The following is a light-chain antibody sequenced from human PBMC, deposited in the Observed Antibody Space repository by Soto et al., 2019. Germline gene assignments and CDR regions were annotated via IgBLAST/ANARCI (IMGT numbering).Light chain of an antibody. J-gene: IGKJ5*01. CDR3: QQSYSTPQT. Sequence: DIQLTQSPSFLSASVGDRVTITCRASQGISSYLAWYQQKPGKAPKLLIYKASSLESGVPSRFSGSGSGTDFTLTISSLQPEDFATYYCQQSYSTPQTFGQGTRLEIK. CDR2: KAS. V-gene: IGKV1-39*01. CDR1: QGISSY.